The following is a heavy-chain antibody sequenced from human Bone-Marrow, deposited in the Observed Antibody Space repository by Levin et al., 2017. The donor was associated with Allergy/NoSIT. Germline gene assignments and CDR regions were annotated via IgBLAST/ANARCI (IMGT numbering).Heavy chain of an antibody. CDR2: ISSSTTYK. Sequence: GGSLRLSCAASGFTFSSYSMNWVRQAPGKGLEWVSSISSSTTYKYYADSAKGRFTISRDNAKNSLFLQMNSLRAEDTAVYYCARDSEGSCSSTSCYEIDYWGQGTLVTVSS. V-gene: IGHV3-21*01. CDR3: ARDSEGSCSSTSCYEIDY. D-gene: IGHD2-2*01. CDR1: GFTFSSYS. J-gene: IGHJ4*02.